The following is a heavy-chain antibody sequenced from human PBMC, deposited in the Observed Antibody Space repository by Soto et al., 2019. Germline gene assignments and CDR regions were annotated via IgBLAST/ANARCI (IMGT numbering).Heavy chain of an antibody. V-gene: IGHV3-23*01. CDR1: GFTFSSYA. J-gene: IGHJ4*02. CDR3: ARRGPGTYFDY. Sequence: EVQLLDSGGGLVQPGGSLRLSCAASGFTFSSYAMNWVRQAPGKGLEWVSVISGSGDSTYYADSVKGRFTISRDNSKNTLYLQMNSLRTEDPAVYYGARRGPGTYFDYWGQGTLVTVSS. CDR2: ISGSGDST. D-gene: IGHD6-13*01.